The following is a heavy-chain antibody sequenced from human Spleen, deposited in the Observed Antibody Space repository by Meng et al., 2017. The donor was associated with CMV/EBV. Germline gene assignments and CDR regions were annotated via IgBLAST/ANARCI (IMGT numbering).Heavy chain of an antibody. J-gene: IGHJ4*02. Sequence: GESLKISCAASGFTFSGYSMNWVRQAPGKGLEWVSAISGSGGSTYYADSVKGRFTISRDNSKNTLYLQMNSLRAEDTAVYYCARIIGTMPDYWGQGTLVTVSS. V-gene: IGHV3-23*01. CDR2: ISGSGGST. CDR1: GFTFSGYS. D-gene: IGHD1-7*01. CDR3: ARIIGTMPDY.